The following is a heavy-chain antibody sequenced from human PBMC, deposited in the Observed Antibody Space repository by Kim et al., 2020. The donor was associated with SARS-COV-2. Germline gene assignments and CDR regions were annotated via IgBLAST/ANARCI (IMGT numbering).Heavy chain of an antibody. D-gene: IGHD3-10*01. V-gene: IGHV4-39*01. CDR1: GGSISSSSYY. CDR2: VYYSGST. J-gene: IGHJ5*02. CDR3: ASTVYGAGNYPFDP. Sequence: SETLSLTCTVSGGSISSSSYYWGWIRQPPGKGLEWIGSVYYSGSTYYNPSLKSRVTISVDTSKNQFSLKLSSVTAADTAVYYCASTVYGAGNYPFDPWGQGTLVTVSS.